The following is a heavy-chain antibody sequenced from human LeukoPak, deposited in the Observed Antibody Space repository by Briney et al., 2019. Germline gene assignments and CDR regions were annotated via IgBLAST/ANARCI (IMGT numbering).Heavy chain of an antibody. CDR2: ISRSGSTK. J-gene: IGHJ3*02. Sequence: GSLRLSCAASGFTFSDYNMRWIRQAPGKGLEWVSSISRSGSTKYYADSVKGRFTISRDNAKNSLFLQMNSLRAEDTAVYYCARGLYSSGWYYAFDIWGQGTMVTVSS. CDR1: GFTFSDYN. CDR3: ARGLYSSGWYYAFDI. D-gene: IGHD6-19*01. V-gene: IGHV3-11*01.